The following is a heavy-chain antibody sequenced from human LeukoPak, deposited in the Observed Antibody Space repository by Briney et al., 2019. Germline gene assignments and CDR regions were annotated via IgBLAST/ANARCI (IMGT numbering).Heavy chain of an antibody. CDR1: GYSFTSYW. J-gene: IGHJ4*02. Sequence: GESLKISCKGSGYSFTSYWITWVRQMPGKGLEWMGRIDPSDSYTNYSPSFQGHVTISADKSISTAYLQWSSLKASDTAVYYCARYTTGAFDYWGQGTLVTVSS. CDR3: ARYTTGAFDY. V-gene: IGHV5-10-1*01. CDR2: IDPSDSYT. D-gene: IGHD1-1*01.